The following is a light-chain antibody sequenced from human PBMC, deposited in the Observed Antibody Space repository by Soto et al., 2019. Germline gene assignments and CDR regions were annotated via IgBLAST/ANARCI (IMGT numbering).Light chain of an antibody. Sequence: MVLTQSPGTLSLSPGERATLPCRASQSVSSYYLAWQQQTPGQAPMLLIDAPSSWATGIPDRVSGGGSSADISLTTSRLATAEFAVYYYQQYGSSPWTFGQGTKVDSK. CDR2: APS. J-gene: IGKJ1*01. CDR3: QQYGSSPWT. V-gene: IGKV3-20*01. CDR1: QSVSSYY.